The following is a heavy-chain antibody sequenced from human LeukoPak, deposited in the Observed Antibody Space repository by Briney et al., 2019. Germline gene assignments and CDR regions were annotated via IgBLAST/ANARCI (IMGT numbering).Heavy chain of an antibody. Sequence: GASVKVSCKASGYTFTGYYMHWVRQAPGQGLEWMGWINTNTGNPTYAQGFTGRFVFSLDTSVSTAYLRISSLKAEDTAVYYCARDTSSSSSYYYYMDVWGKGTTVTVSS. CDR3: ARDTSSSSSYYYYMDV. CDR1: GYTFTGYY. V-gene: IGHV7-4-1*02. D-gene: IGHD6-6*01. J-gene: IGHJ6*03. CDR2: INTNTGNP.